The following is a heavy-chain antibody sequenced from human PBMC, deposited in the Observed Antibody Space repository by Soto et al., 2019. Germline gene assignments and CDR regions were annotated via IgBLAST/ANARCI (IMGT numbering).Heavy chain of an antibody. CDR2: INAGNGNT. V-gene: IGHV1-3*01. CDR1: GYTFTSYA. Sequence: AAVKVSCKACGYTFTSYAMHWVRQAPGQRREGMGWINAGNGNTKYSQKFQGRVTITRDTSASTAYMELSSLRSEDTAVYYCASDRPFKYRSGWRYYYGMDVWGQGTTVTVSS. CDR3: ASDRPFKYRSGWRYYYGMDV. J-gene: IGHJ6*02. D-gene: IGHD6-19*01.